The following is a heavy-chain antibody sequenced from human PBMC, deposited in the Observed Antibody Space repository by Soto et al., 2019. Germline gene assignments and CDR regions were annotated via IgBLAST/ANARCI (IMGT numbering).Heavy chain of an antibody. D-gene: IGHD6-13*01. CDR2: ISAST. Sequence: EMQLLESGGGLVQAGGSLRLSCAASGFTVSSYALNSVRQAPGKGLEWVSGISASTYYADSVKGRFTISRDTSKNTLYLQMNSLRAEDTAIYFCAIRMYSTRWYYLDYLGQGTLGTVSS. V-gene: IGHV3-23*01. CDR1: GFTVSSYA. CDR3: AIRMYSTRWYYLDY. J-gene: IGHJ4*02.